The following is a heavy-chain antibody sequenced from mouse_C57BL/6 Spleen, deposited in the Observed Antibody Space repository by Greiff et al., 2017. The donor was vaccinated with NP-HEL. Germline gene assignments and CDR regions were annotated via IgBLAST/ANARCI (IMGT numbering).Heavy chain of an antibody. Sequence: EVKLMESGGGLVQPGGSLKLSCAASGFTFSDYGMAWVRQAPRKGPEWVAFISNLAYSIYYADTVTGRFTISRENAKNTLYLEMSSLRSEDTAMYYCARGDSSGYPWAMDYWGQGTSVTVSS. J-gene: IGHJ4*01. CDR1: GFTFSDYG. D-gene: IGHD3-2*02. CDR2: ISNLAYSI. CDR3: ARGDSSGYPWAMDY. V-gene: IGHV5-15*01.